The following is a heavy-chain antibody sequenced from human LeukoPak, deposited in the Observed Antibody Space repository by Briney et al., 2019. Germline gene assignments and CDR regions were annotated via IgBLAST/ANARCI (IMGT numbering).Heavy chain of an antibody. J-gene: IGHJ3*02. CDR2: IKQDGSEK. Sequence: GGSLRLSCAASGFTFSSYWMSWVRQAPGKGLEWVANIKQDGSEKYYVDSVKGRFTISRDNAKNSLYLQMNSLRAEGTAVYYCAREDSSSGDAFDIWGQGTMVTVSS. D-gene: IGHD6-6*01. CDR3: AREDSSSGDAFDI. CDR1: GFTFSSYW. V-gene: IGHV3-7*01.